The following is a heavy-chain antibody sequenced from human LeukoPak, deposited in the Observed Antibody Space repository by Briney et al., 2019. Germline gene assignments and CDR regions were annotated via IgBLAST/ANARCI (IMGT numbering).Heavy chain of an antibody. CDR3: ATHSYYYGSGSYPHYLDY. CDR2: INWNGETT. V-gene: IGHV3-20*04. J-gene: IGHJ4*02. Sequence: PGGALRLSCAASGFIFADNGMSWVRQAPGKGLEWVSGINWNGETTGYVDSVKGRFTISRDNAKNSLYLQMSSLRAEDTALYYCATHSYYYGSGSYPHYLDYWGQGTLVTVSS. CDR1: GFIFADNG. D-gene: IGHD3-10*01.